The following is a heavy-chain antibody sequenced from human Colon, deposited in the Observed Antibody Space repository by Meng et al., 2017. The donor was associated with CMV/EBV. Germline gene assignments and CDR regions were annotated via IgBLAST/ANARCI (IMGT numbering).Heavy chain of an antibody. CDR1: GGSVSSGSYY. J-gene: IGHJ4*02. CDR2: IYYSGST. CDR3: ARAVVRGVTTPYYFDY. D-gene: IGHD3-10*01. V-gene: IGHV4-61*01. Sequence: GSLRLSCTVSGGSVSSGSYYWSWIRQPPGKGLEWIGYIYYSGSTNYNPSPKSRVTISVDTSKNQFSLKLSSVTAADTAVYYCARAVVRGVTTPYYFDYWGQGTLVTVSS.